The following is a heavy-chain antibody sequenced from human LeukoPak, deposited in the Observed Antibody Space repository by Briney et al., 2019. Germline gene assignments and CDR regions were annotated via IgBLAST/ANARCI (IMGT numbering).Heavy chain of an antibody. CDR2: ISWNSGSI. J-gene: IGHJ6*03. CDR1: GFTFDDYA. Sequence: PGGSLRLSCAASGFTFDDYAMHRVRHAPGKGLEWVSGISWNSGSIGYADSVKGRFTISRDNAKNSLYLQMNSLRAEDTALYYCVKPGRDYYYYYYMDVWGKGTTVTISS. D-gene: IGHD5-24*01. CDR3: VKPGRDYYYYYYMDV. V-gene: IGHV3-9*01.